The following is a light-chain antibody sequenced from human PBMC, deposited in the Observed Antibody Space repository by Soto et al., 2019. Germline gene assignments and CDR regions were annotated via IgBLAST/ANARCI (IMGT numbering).Light chain of an antibody. Sequence: DIQMTQSPSSVSASVGDRLTITCRASRDISNSLAWYQQTPGKAPKLLLRGASSLHRGVPSRFSGDGAGTEFTLIISSLQPEDFATYYCQQTSAFPRTFGQGTKVDVK. J-gene: IGKJ1*01. CDR2: GAS. CDR3: QQTSAFPRT. V-gene: IGKV1-12*01. CDR1: RDISNS.